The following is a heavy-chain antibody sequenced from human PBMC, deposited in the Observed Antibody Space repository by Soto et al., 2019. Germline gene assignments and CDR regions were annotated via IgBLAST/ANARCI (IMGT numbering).Heavy chain of an antibody. V-gene: IGHV5-51*01. J-gene: IGHJ6*03. CDR1: GYSFTSYW. D-gene: IGHD5-12*01. Sequence: PGESLKISCKGSGYSFTSYWIGWVRQMPGKGLEWMGIIYPGDSDTRYSPSFQGQVTISADKSISTAYLQWSSLKASDTAMYYCARFNSGYDFYYYYYYMDVWGKGTTVTVSS. CDR2: IYPGDSDT. CDR3: ARFNSGYDFYYYYYYMDV.